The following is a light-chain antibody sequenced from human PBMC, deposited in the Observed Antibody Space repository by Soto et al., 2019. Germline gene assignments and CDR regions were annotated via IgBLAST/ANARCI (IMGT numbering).Light chain of an antibody. CDR1: QSIRMY. CDR2: AAS. CDR3: QQANIFPFT. J-gene: IGKJ4*01. V-gene: IGKV1-39*01. Sequence: DIQMTQSPTSLSASVGDRVTLTCRASQSIRMYLNWYHQTQGRAPKILIYAASSLQSGAPSRFSGSRSGPNFTLTISRLQPEDCETYYCQQANIFPFTFGGGTKVDIK.